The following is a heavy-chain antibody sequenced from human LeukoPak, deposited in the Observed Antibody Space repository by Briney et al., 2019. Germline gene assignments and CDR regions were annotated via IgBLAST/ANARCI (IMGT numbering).Heavy chain of an antibody. CDR3: ARGDLGYSYGHDY. Sequence: GGSLRLSCAASGFTFSSYAMHWVRQAPGKGLGWVAVISYDGSNKYYADSVKGRFTISRDNSKNTLYLQMNSLRAEDTAVYYCARGDLGYSYGHDYWGQGTLVTVSS. D-gene: IGHD5-18*01. CDR2: ISYDGSNK. CDR1: GFTFSSYA. V-gene: IGHV3-30-3*01. J-gene: IGHJ4*02.